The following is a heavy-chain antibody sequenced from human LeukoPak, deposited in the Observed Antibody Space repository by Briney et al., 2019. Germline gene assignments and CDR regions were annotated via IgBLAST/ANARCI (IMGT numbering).Heavy chain of an antibody. CDR3: ARLTTVGYYYDSSGYFIPIQDAFDI. D-gene: IGHD3-22*01. V-gene: IGHV4-59*08. Sequence: KTSETLSLTCTVSGGSISSHYWSWIRQPPGKGLEWIGYIYYSGSTNYNPSLKSRVTISVDTSKNQFSLKLSSVTAADTAVYYCARLTTVGYYYDSSGYFIPIQDAFDIWGQGTMVTVSS. J-gene: IGHJ3*02. CDR2: IYYSGST. CDR1: GGSISSHY.